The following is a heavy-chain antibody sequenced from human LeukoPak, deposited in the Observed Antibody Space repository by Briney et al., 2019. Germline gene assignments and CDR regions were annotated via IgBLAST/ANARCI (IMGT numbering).Heavy chain of an antibody. CDR1: GFTFSSYA. J-gene: IGHJ4*02. D-gene: IGHD5-12*01. CDR2: ISGSGGST. CDR3: AKDPPDIVATQAFDY. V-gene: IGHV3-23*01. Sequence: GGSLRLSCAASGFTFSSYAMSWVRQAPGKGLEWVSAISGSGGSTYYADSVKGRFTISRDYSKNTLYLQMNSLRAEDTAVYYCAKDPPDIVATQAFDYWGQGTLVAVSS.